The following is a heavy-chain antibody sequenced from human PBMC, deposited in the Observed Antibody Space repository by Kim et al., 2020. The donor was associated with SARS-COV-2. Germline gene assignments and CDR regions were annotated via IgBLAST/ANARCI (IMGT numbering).Heavy chain of an antibody. D-gene: IGHD1-7*01. J-gene: IGHJ3*02. CDR3: ARHRLDLRSRAFDI. Sequence: SQTLSLTCSVSDGSISRSSCYWGWIRQPPGKGLEWIGSMYYSGRTYYNPSLKSRVTTSVDTSKNQFSLKLTSVTAADTAVYYCARHRLDLRSRAFDIWGQGTMVTVSS. V-gene: IGHV4-39*01. CDR1: DGSISRSSCY. CDR2: MYYSGRT.